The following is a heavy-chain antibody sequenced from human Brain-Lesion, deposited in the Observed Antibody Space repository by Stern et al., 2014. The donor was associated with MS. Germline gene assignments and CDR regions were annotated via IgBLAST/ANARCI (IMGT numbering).Heavy chain of an antibody. CDR2: ISWNSGTI. J-gene: IGHJ4*02. CDR3: ARDITGSSAYFAY. Sequence: VQLGQSGGDLVQPGRSLRLSCAAFGFTFDDYAMHWVRQAPGKGLEWVAVISWNSGTIGYADSVKGRFTTARDNAYSSLYLQMNSLRPEDTALYYCARDITGSSAYFAYWGQGTLVTVSS. CDR1: GFTFDDYA. V-gene: IGHV3-9*01. D-gene: IGHD1-14*01.